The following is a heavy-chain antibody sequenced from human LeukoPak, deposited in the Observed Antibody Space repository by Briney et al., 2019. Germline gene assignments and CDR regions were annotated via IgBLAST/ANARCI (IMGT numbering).Heavy chain of an antibody. CDR1: GFTFSSYA. V-gene: IGHV3-23*01. J-gene: IGHJ4*02. Sequence: GGSLRLSCAASGFTFSSYAMSWVRQAPGKGLEWVSTMSGSGGATYYADSVKGRFTISRDNSKNTLYLQMNSLRAEDTAIYYCTTNPYFDYWGQGTLVTVSS. D-gene: IGHD1-14*01. CDR3: TTNPYFDY. CDR2: MSGSGGAT.